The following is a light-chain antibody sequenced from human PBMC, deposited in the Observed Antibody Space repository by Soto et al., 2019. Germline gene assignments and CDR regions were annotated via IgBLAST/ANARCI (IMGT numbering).Light chain of an antibody. CDR1: SNDIGTYDY. CDR3: TAFSANRVYL. Sequence: QSALTQPISVSWSPGQSITISCTGNSNDIGTYDYVCWYQQHPGRAPRLLIHGVHNRSPGISGRFSASKSGLTASLTISGLQAEDEADYYCTAFSANRVYLLGPGTKVTVL. J-gene: IGLJ1*01. CDR2: GVH. V-gene: IGLV2-14*01.